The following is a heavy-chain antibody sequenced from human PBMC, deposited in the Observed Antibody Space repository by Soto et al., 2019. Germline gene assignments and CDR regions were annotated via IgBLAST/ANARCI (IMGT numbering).Heavy chain of an antibody. Sequence: PGGSLRLSCAASGFTFSSYWMHWVRQAPGKGLVWVPRINSDGSSTSYADSVKGRFTISRDNAKNTLYLQMNSLRAEDTAVYYCAREPAFPLYDYVWGSYREHYGMDVWGQGTTVTVSS. V-gene: IGHV3-74*01. D-gene: IGHD3-16*02. CDR2: INSDGSST. CDR3: AREPAFPLYDYVWGSYREHYGMDV. J-gene: IGHJ6*02. CDR1: GFTFSSYW.